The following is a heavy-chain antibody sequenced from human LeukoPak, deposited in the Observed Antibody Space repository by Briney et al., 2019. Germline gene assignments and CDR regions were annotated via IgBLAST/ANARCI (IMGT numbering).Heavy chain of an antibody. CDR1: GGSISSGGYY. V-gene: IGHV4-31*03. CDR3: ARTDYYGSGSYLAY. J-gene: IGHJ4*02. Sequence: SETLSLTCTVSGGSISSGGYYWSWIRQHPGKGLEWIGYIYYSGSTYYNPSLKSRVTISVDTSKNQFSLKLSSVTAADTAVYYCARTDYYGSGSYLAYWGQGTLVTVSS. CDR2: IYYSGST. D-gene: IGHD3-10*01.